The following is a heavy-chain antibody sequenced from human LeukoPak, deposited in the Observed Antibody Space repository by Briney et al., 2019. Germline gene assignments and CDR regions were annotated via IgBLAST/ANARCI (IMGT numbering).Heavy chain of an antibody. CDR2: ISGGAGST. CDR1: GFTFSRYA. Sequence: GGSLRLSCAASGFTFSRYAMSWVRQAPGKGLEWVSVISGGAGSTYYADSVKGRFTISRDNSKNTLYLQMDSLRAEDTAVYYCAKGADCRSSRCCYYGMDVWGQGTTVTVSS. CDR3: AKGADCRSSRCCYYGMDV. V-gene: IGHV3-23*01. J-gene: IGHJ6*02. D-gene: IGHD2-2*01.